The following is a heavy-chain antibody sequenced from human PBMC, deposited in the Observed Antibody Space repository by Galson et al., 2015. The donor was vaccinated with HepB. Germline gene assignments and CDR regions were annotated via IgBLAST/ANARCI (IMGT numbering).Heavy chain of an antibody. CDR3: PRERDGLNPFDY. V-gene: IGHV1-69*13. CDR1: GGAFSSNT. D-gene: IGHD5-24*01. Sequence: SVKVSCKASGGAFSSNTITWVRQAPGQGLEWVGGIMPMFDTANYAQNFQGRLTITADESTRTGYMELNRLRSDDTAVYYCPRERDGLNPFDYWGQGTLVTVSS. J-gene: IGHJ4*02. CDR2: IMPMFDTA.